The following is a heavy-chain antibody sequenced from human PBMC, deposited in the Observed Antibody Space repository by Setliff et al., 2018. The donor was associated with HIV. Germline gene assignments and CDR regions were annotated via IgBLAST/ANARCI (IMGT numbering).Heavy chain of an antibody. CDR1: GYTFTSYG. CDR2: ISGYNGNT. Sequence: ASVKVSCKASGYTFTSYGISWVRQAPGQGLEWMGWISGYNGNTNFAQKLLGRVTMTTDTSTSTAYMGLRSLRSDDTAVYYCARDRLNVYSSGWGVGYWGQGTLVTVSS. CDR3: ARDRLNVYSSGWGVGY. D-gene: IGHD6-25*01. V-gene: IGHV1-18*01. J-gene: IGHJ4*02.